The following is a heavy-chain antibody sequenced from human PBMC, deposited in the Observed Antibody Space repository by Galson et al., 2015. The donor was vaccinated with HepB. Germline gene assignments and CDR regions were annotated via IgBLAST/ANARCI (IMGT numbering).Heavy chain of an antibody. Sequence: SVKVSCKASGYTFTSYYMHWVRQAPGQGLEWMGIINPSGGSTSYAQKLQGRVTMTRDTSTSTVYMELSSLRSEDTAVYYCAREVQQWLVPGRPITYNWFVPWGQGTLVTVSS. CDR2: INPSGGST. CDR3: AREVQQWLVPGRPITYNWFVP. J-gene: IGHJ5*02. D-gene: IGHD6-19*01. CDR1: GYTFTSYY. V-gene: IGHV1-46*04.